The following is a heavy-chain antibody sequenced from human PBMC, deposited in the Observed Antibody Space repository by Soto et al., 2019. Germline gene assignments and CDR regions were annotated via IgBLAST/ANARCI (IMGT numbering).Heavy chain of an antibody. CDR3: ARLTYNVTRDYYYYMDI. J-gene: IGHJ6*03. CDR2: IYYSGST. V-gene: IGHV4-59*08. D-gene: IGHD3-10*01. CDR1: GGSISSYY. Sequence: SETLSLTCTVSGGSISSYYCSWILQPPGKGLEWIGYIYYSGSTNYNPSLKSRVTISVDTSKNQFSLKLSSVTAADTAVYYCARLTYNVTRDYYYYMDIWGKGTTVTVYS.